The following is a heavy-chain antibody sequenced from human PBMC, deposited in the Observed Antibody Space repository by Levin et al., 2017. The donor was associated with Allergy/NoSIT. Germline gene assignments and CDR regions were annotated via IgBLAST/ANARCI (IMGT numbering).Heavy chain of an antibody. V-gene: IGHV2-5*02. CDR1: GFSLSTSGVG. Sequence: RSQTLSLTCTFSGFSLSTSGVGVGWIRQPPGKALEWLALIYWDDDKRYSPSLKSRLTITKDTSKNQVVLTMTNMDPVDTATYYCAVRGVIQGPFDYWGQGTLVTVSS. CDR3: AVRGVIQGPFDY. CDR2: IYWDDDK. D-gene: IGHD3-10*01. J-gene: IGHJ4*02.